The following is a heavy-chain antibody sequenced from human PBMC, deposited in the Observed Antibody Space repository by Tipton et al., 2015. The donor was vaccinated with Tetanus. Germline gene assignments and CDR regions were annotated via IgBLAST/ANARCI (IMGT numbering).Heavy chain of an antibody. CDR3: ARDQGGGRVVRLNWFDP. CDR1: GGSLRGGDHY. V-gene: IGHV4-30-4*01. Sequence: TLSLTCTVSGGSLRGGDHYWSWIRQSPGKGLEWIGNIYYNGNMLENPSLKGRVTLSLDKSKNQFSLNLTSVTAADTAVYYCARDQGGGRVVRLNWFDPWGQGTLVTISS. J-gene: IGHJ5*02. CDR2: IYYNGNM. D-gene: IGHD6-6*01.